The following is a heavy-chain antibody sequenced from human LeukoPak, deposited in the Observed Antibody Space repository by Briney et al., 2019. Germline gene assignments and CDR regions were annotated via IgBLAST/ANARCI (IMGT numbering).Heavy chain of an antibody. Sequence: ASVKVSCKASGYTFSNYAMNWVRQAPGQGLEWMGWINTNTGNPTYAQGSTGRFVFSLDTSVSTAYLQISSLKAEDTAVYYCARETHSSFSFDAFDIWGQGTMVTVSS. D-gene: IGHD6-13*01. J-gene: IGHJ3*02. CDR1: GYTFSNYA. CDR3: ARETHSSFSFDAFDI. CDR2: INTNTGNP. V-gene: IGHV7-4-1*02.